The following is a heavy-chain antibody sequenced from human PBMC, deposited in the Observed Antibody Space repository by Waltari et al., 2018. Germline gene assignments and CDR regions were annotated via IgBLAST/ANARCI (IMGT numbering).Heavy chain of an antibody. J-gene: IGHJ4*02. CDR2: TDYRSKWDN. V-gene: IGHV6-1*01. D-gene: IGHD1-26*01. Sequence: QVQLQQSGPGLVKPSQTLSLTCAISGDSVPSNSAAWNWIRQSPSRGLEWLGRTDYRSKWDNDYAGSVKSRITINPDTGKNQLSLQLNSVTPEDTAVYDCAREVFGGATTYCDYWGQGTLVSVSS. CDR3: AREVFGGATTYCDY. CDR1: GDSVPSNSAA.